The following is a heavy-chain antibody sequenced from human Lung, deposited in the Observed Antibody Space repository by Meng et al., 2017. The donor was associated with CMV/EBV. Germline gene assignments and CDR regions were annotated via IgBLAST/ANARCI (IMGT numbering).Heavy chain of an antibody. CDR1: AFTVSSKY. V-gene: IGHV3-66*01. CDR2: IYSDGTT. J-gene: IGHJ5*02. CDR3: ARDGGSGWS. Sequence: GESLKISCAASAFTVSSKYMSWVRRAPGKGLQWVSLIYSDGTTYYAESVKGRFIISRDNAKNSLYLQMNSLKAEDTGVYYCARDGGSGWSWGQGTLVTVSS. D-gene: IGHD6-19*01.